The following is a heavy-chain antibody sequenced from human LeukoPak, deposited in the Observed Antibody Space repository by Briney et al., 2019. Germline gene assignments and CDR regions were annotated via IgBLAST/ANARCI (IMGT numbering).Heavy chain of an antibody. J-gene: IGHJ4*02. D-gene: IGHD2-21*01. CDR2: ISTTGTTI. CDR1: GFTVSAYH. V-gene: IGHV3-48*02. Sequence: PGGSPRLSCAASGFTVSAYHINWVRQAPGKGLEWISYISTTGTTIHYADSVKGRFAISRDNAKSSLYLQMNSLRDEDTAVYYCARVWQDYSGVDYWGQGTLVTVSP. CDR3: ARVWQDYSGVDY.